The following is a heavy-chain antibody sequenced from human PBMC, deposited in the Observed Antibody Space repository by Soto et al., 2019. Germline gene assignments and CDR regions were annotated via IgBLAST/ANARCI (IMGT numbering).Heavy chain of an antibody. J-gene: IGHJ6*02. Sequence: GGSLRLSCAASGFTFRSYWMHWVRQAPGKGLVWVSRINSDGSSTSYADSVKGRFTISRDNAKNTLYLQMNSLRAEDTAVYYCARNSYYDFWSGYHDYYGMDVWGQGTTVTVSS. CDR1: GFTFRSYW. D-gene: IGHD3-3*01. V-gene: IGHV3-74*01. CDR3: ARNSYYDFWSGYHDYYGMDV. CDR2: INSDGSST.